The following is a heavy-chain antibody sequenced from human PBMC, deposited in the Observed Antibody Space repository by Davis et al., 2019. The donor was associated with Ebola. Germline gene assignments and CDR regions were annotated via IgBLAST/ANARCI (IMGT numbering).Heavy chain of an antibody. CDR1: GYTFTNYG. J-gene: IGHJ3*02. CDR3: ARTSIVGTTTTASDI. Sequence: ASVKVSCKASGYTFTNYGITWVRQAPGQGLEWMGWINPHNGNTNYAQNVQGRVTMTTDTSTSTAYLDLRSLRSDDTAVYFCARTSIVGTTTTASDIWGQGTLVTVSS. CDR2: INPHNGNT. D-gene: IGHD1-26*01. V-gene: IGHV1-18*04.